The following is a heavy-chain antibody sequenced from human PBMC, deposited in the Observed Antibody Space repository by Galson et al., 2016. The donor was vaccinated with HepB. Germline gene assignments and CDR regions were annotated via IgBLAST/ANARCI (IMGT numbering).Heavy chain of an antibody. CDR1: GYDFTNYW. Sequence: QSGAAVKKPGESLKISCTGSGYDFTNYWIGWVRQMPGKGLEWMGIIYPGASETRFSPSFQGQVTISADKSISTAYLQWTSLKVSDTAMYYCAKLGRSSWSHFDCWGQGTLLTVSS. V-gene: IGHV5-51*01. CDR3: AKLGRSSWSHFDC. J-gene: IGHJ4*02. D-gene: IGHD6-13*01. CDR2: IYPGASET.